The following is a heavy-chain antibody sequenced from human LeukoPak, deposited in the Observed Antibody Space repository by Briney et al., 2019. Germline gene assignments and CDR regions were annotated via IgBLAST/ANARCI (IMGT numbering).Heavy chain of an antibody. CDR3: ARGEKVYSNGWYYFTT. Sequence: GGSLRLSCAASGFTFSDYHMSWIRQAPGKGLEWVSYISKSGSIIYYADSVKGRFTISRDNSKNTLYLQMNSLRAEDTAVYYCARGEKVYSNGWYYFTTGAREPWSPSPQ. J-gene: IGHJ4*02. V-gene: IGHV3-11*04. D-gene: IGHD6-19*01. CDR2: ISKSGSII. CDR1: GFTFSDYH.